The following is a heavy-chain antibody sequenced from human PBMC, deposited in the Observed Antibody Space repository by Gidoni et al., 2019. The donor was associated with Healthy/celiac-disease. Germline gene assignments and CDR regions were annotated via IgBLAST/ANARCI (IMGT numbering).Heavy chain of an antibody. CDR1: GGTFSSYA. CDR2: IIPILGIA. D-gene: IGHD3-3*01. Sequence: QVQLVQSGAEVKKPGSSVKVSCKASGGTFSSYAISWVRQAPGQGLEWMGRIIPILGIANYAQKFQGRVTITADKSTSTAYMELSSLRSEDTAVYYCARSHYDFWSGYSNWFDPWGQGTLVTVSS. V-gene: IGHV1-69*04. J-gene: IGHJ5*02. CDR3: ARSHYDFWSGYSNWFDP.